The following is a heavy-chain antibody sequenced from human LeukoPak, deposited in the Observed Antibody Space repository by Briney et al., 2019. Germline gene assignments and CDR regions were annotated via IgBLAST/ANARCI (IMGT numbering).Heavy chain of an antibody. V-gene: IGHV4-61*01. J-gene: IGHJ5*02. Sequence: PSETLSLTCTVSGGSISNSIYYWGWVRQPPGKGLEWIGYIYYSGSTNYNPSLKSRVTISVDTSKNQFSLKLSSVTAADTTVYYCARDGVHSWFDPWGQGTLVTVSS. CDR1: GGSISNSIYY. CDR3: ARDGVHSWFDP. D-gene: IGHD3-3*01. CDR2: IYYSGST.